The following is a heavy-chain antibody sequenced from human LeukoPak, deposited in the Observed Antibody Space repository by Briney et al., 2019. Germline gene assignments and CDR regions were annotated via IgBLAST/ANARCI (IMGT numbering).Heavy chain of an antibody. V-gene: IGHV3-7*05. J-gene: IGHJ4*02. Sequence: QPGGSLTLSCVASGFSLSTYWMSWVRQAPGKGLEWVANIKTDGSEKHYADSVKGRFTISRDNAENSMYLQMNSLRAEDTAVYYCARDIFDYWGQGTLVTVSS. CDR1: GFSLSTYW. CDR3: ARDIFDY. CDR2: IKTDGSEK.